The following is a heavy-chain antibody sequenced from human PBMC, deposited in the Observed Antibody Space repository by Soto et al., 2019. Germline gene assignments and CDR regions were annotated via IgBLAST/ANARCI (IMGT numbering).Heavy chain of an antibody. J-gene: IGHJ4*01. V-gene: IGHV4-4*07. CDR3: AGVGGTGYYWYFDY. D-gene: IGHD1-20*01. CDR2: LYTSGTT. Sequence: PSETLSLTCTVSGDSISGYYWSWIRQPAGQALECIGRLYTSGTTNYNPSLRSRVTMSVDTSKNQFSLELSSVTAADTAVYYCAGVGGTGYYWYFDYWGHGILVTVSS. CDR1: GDSISGYY.